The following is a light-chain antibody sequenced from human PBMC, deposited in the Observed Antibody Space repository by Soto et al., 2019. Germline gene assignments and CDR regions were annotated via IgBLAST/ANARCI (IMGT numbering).Light chain of an antibody. V-gene: IGKV3D-15*01. J-gene: IGKJ2*01. CDR3: QQYDNWPPRWT. Sequence: EIVLTQSPATLSLPPGERATLSCRASQSVGNSLAWYQQKPGQAPGLLIHEVSTRATGIPAKFSGSGSGTEFTLSIGSLQSEDFAIYYCQQYDNWPPRWTFGQGTKVEIK. CDR1: QSVGNS. CDR2: EVS.